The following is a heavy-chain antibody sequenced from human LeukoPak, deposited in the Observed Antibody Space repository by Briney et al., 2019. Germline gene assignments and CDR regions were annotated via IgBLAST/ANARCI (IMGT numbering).Heavy chain of an antibody. CDR2: IYYTGST. Sequence: SETLSLTCTVSGGSVSNGNYYWSWLRQPPGKALEWIGYIYYTGSTSYNPSLEGRVTISVDTSKNQFSVKLNSVTAADTAVYYCARYIVLMVYAKDAFDIWGQGTMVTVSS. V-gene: IGHV4-61*01. J-gene: IGHJ3*02. CDR1: GGSVSNGNYY. D-gene: IGHD2-8*01. CDR3: ARYIVLMVYAKDAFDI.